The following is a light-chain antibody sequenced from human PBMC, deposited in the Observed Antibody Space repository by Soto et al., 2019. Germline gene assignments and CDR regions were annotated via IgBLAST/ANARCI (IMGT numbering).Light chain of an antibody. J-gene: IGLJ1*01. Sequence: QSALTQPPSASGSPGQSVTISCTGTSSDVGGYNYVSWYQQHPGRAPKLMIYEVSKRPSGVPDRFSGSKSGNTASLNVSGLQAADEADYYCSSYAGSKNLGVFGTGTKVTV. CDR2: EVS. CDR1: SSDVGGYNY. CDR3: SSYAGSKNLGV. V-gene: IGLV2-8*01.